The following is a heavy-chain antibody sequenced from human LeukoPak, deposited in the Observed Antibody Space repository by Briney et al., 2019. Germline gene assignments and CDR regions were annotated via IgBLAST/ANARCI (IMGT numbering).Heavy chain of an antibody. CDR1: GGSISSSSYY. V-gene: IGHV4-39*07. CDR3: ARSVITMVRESNFDY. CDR2: IYYSGST. Sequence: SETQSLTCTVSGGSISSSSYYWGWIRQPPGKGLEWIGSIYYSGSTYYNPSLKSRVTISVDTSKNQFSLKLSSVTAADTAVYYCARSVITMVRESNFDYWGQGTLVTVSS. J-gene: IGHJ4*02. D-gene: IGHD3-10*01.